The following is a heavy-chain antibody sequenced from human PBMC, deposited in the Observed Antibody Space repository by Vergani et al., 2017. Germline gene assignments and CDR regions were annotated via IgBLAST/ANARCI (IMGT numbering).Heavy chain of an antibody. CDR2: INPNSGGT. Sequence: QVQLVQSGAEVKKPGASVKVSCKASGYTFTGYYMHWVRQAPGQGLEWMGWINPNSGGTNYAQKFQGRVTMTRDTSISTAYMELSRLRSDDTAVYYCARAITRGYSGYDWGDWGQGTLVTVSS. D-gene: IGHD5-12*01. J-gene: IGHJ4*02. CDR3: ARAITRGYSGYDWGD. CDR1: GYTFTGYY. V-gene: IGHV1-2*02.